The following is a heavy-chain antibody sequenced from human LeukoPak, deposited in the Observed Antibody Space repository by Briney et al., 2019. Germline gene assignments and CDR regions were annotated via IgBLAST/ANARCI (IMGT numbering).Heavy chain of an antibody. CDR3: ATQSLAFFAHKHEY. CDR2: IYYNGSN. V-gene: IGHV4-39*07. CDR1: GGSINIGYYY. D-gene: IGHD3-3*01. J-gene: IGHJ4*02. Sequence: SETLSLTCTVSGGSINIGYYYWGWLRQPPGRRLEWIGSIYYNGSNYYTQSLKSRVTISLDTSKNQFSLNLASVTAADTARYYCATQSLAFFAHKHEYWGQGSLVAVSS.